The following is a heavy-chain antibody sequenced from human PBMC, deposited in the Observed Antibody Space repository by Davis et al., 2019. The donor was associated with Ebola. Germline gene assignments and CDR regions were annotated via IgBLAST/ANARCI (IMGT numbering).Heavy chain of an antibody. J-gene: IGHJ6*04. Sequence: GESLKISCAASGFTFSSYDMHWVRQATGKGLEWVSAIGARGDTYYRDSVKGRFTISREDDKNSLYLQMGSLGAGDTAVYYCARVTGRGYHGLDVWGKGTTVTVSS. CDR3: ARVTGRGYHGLDV. V-gene: IGHV3-13*01. CDR2: IGARGDT. D-gene: IGHD1-14*01. CDR1: GFTFSSYD.